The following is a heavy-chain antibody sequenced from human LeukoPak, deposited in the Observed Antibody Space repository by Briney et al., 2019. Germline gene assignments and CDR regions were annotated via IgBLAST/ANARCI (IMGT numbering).Heavy chain of an antibody. CDR3: ARRSDHDFSNNYY. CDR1: GGSISSSSYY. CDR2: IYYSGST. Sequence: SETLSLTCIVSGGSISSSSYYWGWIRQPPGKGLEWIGSIYYSGSTYYNLFLKSRVTISVDTSKNQFSLKLSSVTAADTAVYYCARRSDHDFSNNYYWGQGTLVTVSS. J-gene: IGHJ4*02. D-gene: IGHD4-11*01. V-gene: IGHV4-39*01.